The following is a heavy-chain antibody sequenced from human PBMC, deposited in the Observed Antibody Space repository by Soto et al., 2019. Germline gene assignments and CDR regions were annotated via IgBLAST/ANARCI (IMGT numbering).Heavy chain of an antibody. Sequence: QVQLVQSGAELKKPGSSVRASCKISGDSFSSYAISWVRQAPGEGLEWVGGIIPIFETANYAQNFQGRVTITAVGSTTTAYMDVTRLRPEDTAIFYCAASDSSSWQHDYWGQGTLITVSS. D-gene: IGHD6-13*01. CDR3: AASDSSSWQHDY. CDR1: GDSFSSYA. J-gene: IGHJ4*02. CDR2: IIPIFETA. V-gene: IGHV1-69*01.